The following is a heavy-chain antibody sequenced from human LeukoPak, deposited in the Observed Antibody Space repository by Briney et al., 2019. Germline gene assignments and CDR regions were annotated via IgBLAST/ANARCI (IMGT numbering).Heavy chain of an antibody. D-gene: IGHD5-24*01. CDR1: GFTFSSYG. J-gene: IGHJ5*02. Sequence: AGGSLRLSCAAPGFTFSSYGMHWVRQAPGKGLEWVAFIRYDGSNKYYADSVKGRFTISRDNSKNTLYLQMNSLRAEDTAVYYCARDHQTTRWLQSLNWFDPWGQGTLVTVSS. CDR2: IRYDGSNK. V-gene: IGHV3-30*02. CDR3: ARDHQTTRWLQSLNWFDP.